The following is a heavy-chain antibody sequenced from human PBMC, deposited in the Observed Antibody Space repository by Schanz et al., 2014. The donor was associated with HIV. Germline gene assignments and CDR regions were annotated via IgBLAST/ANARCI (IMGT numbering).Heavy chain of an antibody. CDR3: AKMEMAIVRWYYGMDV. Sequence: QVQLVESGGGVVQPGRSLRLSCVASRFTFNTYAMAWVRQAPGKGLEWVAVIWYDGSNKYYADSVKGRFTISRDNSKNTLYLEMNSLRAEDTAVYYCAKMEMAIVRWYYGMDVWGQGTTVTVSS. D-gene: IGHD3-16*02. CDR2: IWYDGSNK. V-gene: IGHV3-33*06. CDR1: RFTFNTYA. J-gene: IGHJ6*02.